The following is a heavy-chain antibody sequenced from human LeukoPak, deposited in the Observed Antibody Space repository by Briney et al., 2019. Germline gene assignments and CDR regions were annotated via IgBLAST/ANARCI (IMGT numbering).Heavy chain of an antibody. Sequence: GGSLRLSCAASGLTFNMYTMNWVRQAPGKGLEWVSSISSSGVYIYYADSVKGRFTISRDNAKNSLYLQMNSLRAEDTAVYYCARANDNYYYYYMDVWGKGTTVTISS. CDR2: ISSSGVYI. V-gene: IGHV3-21*01. J-gene: IGHJ6*03. CDR3: ARANDNYYYYYMDV. CDR1: GLTFNMYT. D-gene: IGHD3-9*01.